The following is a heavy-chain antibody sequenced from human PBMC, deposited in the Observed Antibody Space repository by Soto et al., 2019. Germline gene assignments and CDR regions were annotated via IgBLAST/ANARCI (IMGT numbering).Heavy chain of an antibody. D-gene: IGHD6-19*01. CDR2: IRSFDYRT. V-gene: IGHV3-23*01. Sequence: GGSLRLSCTASGFAFSQYGMSWVRQAPGKGLEWVSSIRSFDYRTNYADSVKGRFTISRDNSKSTLSLQMNSLRAEDTAVYYCAKDVESGWYEAFDYWGPGTLVTV. CDR1: GFAFSQYG. J-gene: IGHJ4*02. CDR3: AKDVESGWYEAFDY.